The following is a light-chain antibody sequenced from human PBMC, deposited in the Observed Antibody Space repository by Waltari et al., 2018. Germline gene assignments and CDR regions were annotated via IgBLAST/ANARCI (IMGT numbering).Light chain of an antibody. J-gene: IGKJ2*03. CDR3: YQHSSGYS. V-gene: IGKV3-11*01. Sequence: VILTQSPATLSLSPGERATLSCRASQSVRTDLAWYQQKPGQAPRLLIHSASSRATGIPDRFSGSGSGTEFTLTISSLEPEDVGVYHCYQHSSGYSFGQGTKVEI. CDR1: QSVRTD. CDR2: SAS.